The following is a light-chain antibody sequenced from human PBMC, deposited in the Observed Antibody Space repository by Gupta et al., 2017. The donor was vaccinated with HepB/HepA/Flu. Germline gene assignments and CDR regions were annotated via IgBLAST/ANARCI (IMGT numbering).Light chain of an antibody. CDR1: SRDVGGYNF. Sequence: QSALTQPASVSGSPGQSITILCTGTSRDVGGYNFVSWYQQYPGQVPKLIIFDVGKRPAGVSNRFSGSKAGNTASLTISGLQAEDAADYYCTSDTSSSTWVFGGGTKLTVL. CDR2: DVG. V-gene: IGLV2-14*03. J-gene: IGLJ3*02. CDR3: TSDTSSSTWV.